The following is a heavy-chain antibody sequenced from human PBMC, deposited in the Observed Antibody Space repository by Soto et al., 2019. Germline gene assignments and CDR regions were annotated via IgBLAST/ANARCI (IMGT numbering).Heavy chain of an antibody. CDR1: GYTFTSYA. CDR2: INAGNGNT. J-gene: IGHJ6*02. D-gene: IGHD2-8*01. V-gene: IGHV1-3*01. Sequence: ASVKVSCKASGYTFTSYAMHWVRQAPGQRLEWMGWINAGNGNTKYSQKFQGRVTITRDTSASTAYMELSSLRSEDTAVYYCACGTNGVYYYGMDVWGQGTTVTVSS. CDR3: ACGTNGVYYYGMDV.